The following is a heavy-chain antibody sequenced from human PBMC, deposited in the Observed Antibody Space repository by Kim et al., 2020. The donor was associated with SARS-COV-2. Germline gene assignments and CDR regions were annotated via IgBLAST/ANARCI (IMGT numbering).Heavy chain of an antibody. CDR3: ARDLYYYDSSGYYYHEDY. CDR2: ISSSGSTI. D-gene: IGHD3-22*01. J-gene: IGHJ4*02. Sequence: GGSLRLSCVASGFTFSSYEMNWVRQAPAKGLEWVSYISSSGSTIYYTDSVKGRFTISRDNAKNSLYLQMNSLRAEDTAVYYCARDLYYYDSSGYYYHEDYWGREPWSPSPQ. CDR1: GFTFSSYE. V-gene: IGHV3-48*03.